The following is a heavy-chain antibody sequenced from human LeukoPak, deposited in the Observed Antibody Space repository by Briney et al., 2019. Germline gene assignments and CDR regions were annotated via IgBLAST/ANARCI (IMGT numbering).Heavy chain of an antibody. Sequence: SGTLSLTCAVSGGSISSSNWWGWISQPPGKGLEWIGEIYHSGSTNYNPSLKSRVTISVDKSKNQFSLKLSSVTAADTAVYYCARGLKGKLPWFDPWGQGTLVTVSS. CDR2: IYHSGST. CDR3: ARGLKGKLPWFDP. CDR1: GGSISSSNW. J-gene: IGHJ5*02. D-gene: IGHD1-7*01. V-gene: IGHV4-4*02.